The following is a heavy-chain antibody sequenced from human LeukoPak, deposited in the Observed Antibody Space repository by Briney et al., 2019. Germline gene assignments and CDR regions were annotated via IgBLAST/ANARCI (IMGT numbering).Heavy chain of an antibody. CDR2: INHSGST. Sequence: SETLSLTCAVYGGSFSGYYWSWIRQPPGEGLEWIGEINHSGSTNYNPSLKSRVTISVDTSKNQFSLKLSSVTAADTAVYYCARGEEVYYYDSSGHIDYWGQGTLVTVSS. V-gene: IGHV4-34*01. CDR3: ARGEEVYYYDSSGHIDY. D-gene: IGHD3-22*01. J-gene: IGHJ4*02. CDR1: GGSFSGYY.